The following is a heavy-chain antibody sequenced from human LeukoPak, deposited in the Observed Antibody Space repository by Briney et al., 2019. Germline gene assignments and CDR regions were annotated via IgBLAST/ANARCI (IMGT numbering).Heavy chain of an antibody. CDR3: ARAFHYYDSSGYYPDWFDP. CDR1: GFTFSSYE. Sequence: GGSLRLSCAASGFTFSSYEMNWVRQAPGKGLEWVSYISSSSSTIYYADSVKGRFTISRDNAKNSLYLQMNSLRDEDTAVYYCARAFHYYDSSGYYPDWFDPWGQGTLVTVSS. D-gene: IGHD3-22*01. V-gene: IGHV3-48*02. CDR2: ISSSSSTI. J-gene: IGHJ5*02.